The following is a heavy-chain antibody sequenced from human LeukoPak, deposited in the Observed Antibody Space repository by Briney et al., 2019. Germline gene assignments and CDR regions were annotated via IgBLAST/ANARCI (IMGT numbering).Heavy chain of an antibody. CDR3: ARGSGSYLFQH. CDR1: GFTFSSYN. J-gene: IGHJ1*01. CDR2: ISSSSSYI. D-gene: IGHD1-26*01. V-gene: IGHV3-21*01. Sequence: GGSLRLSCAASGFTFSSYNMNWVRQAPGKGLEWVSSISSSSSYICYADSVKGRFTISRDNAKNSLYLQMNNLRAEDTAVYYCARGSGSYLFQHWGQGTLVAVSS.